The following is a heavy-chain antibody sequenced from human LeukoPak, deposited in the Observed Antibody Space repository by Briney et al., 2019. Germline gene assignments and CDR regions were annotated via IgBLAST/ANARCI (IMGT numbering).Heavy chain of an antibody. CDR1: GFTVSSNY. CDR2: IYSGGST. CDR3: ARDSDYYDSRGSLGAY. D-gene: IGHD3-22*01. J-gene: IGHJ4*02. Sequence: AGGSLRLSCAASGFTVSSNYMSWVRQAPGKGLEWASVIYSGGSTYYADSVKGRFTISRDNSKNTLYLQMNSLRAEDTAVYYCARDSDYYDSRGSLGAYWGQGTLVTVSS. V-gene: IGHV3-53*01.